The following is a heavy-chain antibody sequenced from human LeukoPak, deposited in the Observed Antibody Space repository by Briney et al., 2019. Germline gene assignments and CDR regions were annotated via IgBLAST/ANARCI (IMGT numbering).Heavy chain of an antibody. V-gene: IGHV3-33*01. CDR3: ARGRIAAPYYYGMDV. J-gene: IGHJ6*02. CDR2: IWYDGNNK. D-gene: IGHD6-6*01. CDR1: GFTFSSHD. Sequence: GGSLRLSCAASGFTFSSHDMHWVRQAPGKGLEWVAGIWYDGNNKYYADSVKGRFTISRDNSKNTLYLQMNSLRAEDTAVYYCARGRIAAPYYYGMDVWGQGTTVTVSS.